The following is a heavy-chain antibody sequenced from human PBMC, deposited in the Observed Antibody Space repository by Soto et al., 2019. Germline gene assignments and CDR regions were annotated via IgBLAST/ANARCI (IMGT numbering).Heavy chain of an antibody. V-gene: IGHV3-23*01. J-gene: IGHJ4*02. CDR1: GFTFSSYA. CDR3: ATHGSGWYGGDFDY. CDR2: ISCSGGST. D-gene: IGHD6-19*01. Sequence: EVQLLEPGGGLVQPGGSLRLSCAASGFTFSSYAMSWVRQAPGKGLEWVSAISCSGGSTYYADSVKARFTISRDNSENTLYLQMTSLRAEDTAVYYCATHGSGWYGGDFDYWGQGTLVTVSS.